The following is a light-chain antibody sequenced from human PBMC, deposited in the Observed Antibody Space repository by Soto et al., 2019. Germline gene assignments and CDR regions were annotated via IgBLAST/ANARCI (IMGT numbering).Light chain of an antibody. V-gene: IGKV1-39*01. CDR1: QSITTY. CDR3: QQSYDSLYT. J-gene: IGKJ2*01. CDR2: AAS. Sequence: DTQMTQSPSSLSASVGDRVTITCRASQSITTYLNWYQQKPGKAPKLLIYAASSLQSGVPSRFSGSGSGTDFTLTISSLQPEDFASYYCQQSYDSLYTFGQGTKLEIK.